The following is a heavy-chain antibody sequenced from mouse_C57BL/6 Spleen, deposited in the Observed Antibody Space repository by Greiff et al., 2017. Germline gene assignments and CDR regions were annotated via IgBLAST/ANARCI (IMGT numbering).Heavy chain of an antibody. D-gene: IGHD2-4*01. CDR2: ISSGGSYT. J-gene: IGHJ4*01. CDR1: GFTFSSYG. CDR3: ARRMMTTGPFYAMDY. Sequence: EVHLVESGGDLVKPGGSLKLSCAASGFTFSSYGMSWVRQTPDKRLEWVATISSGGSYTYYPDSVKGRFTISRDNAKNTLYLQMSSLKSEDTAMYYCARRMMTTGPFYAMDYWGQGTSVTVSS. V-gene: IGHV5-6*01.